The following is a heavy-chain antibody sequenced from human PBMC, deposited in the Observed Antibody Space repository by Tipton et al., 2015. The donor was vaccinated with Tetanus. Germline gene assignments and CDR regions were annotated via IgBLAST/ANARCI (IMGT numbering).Heavy chain of an antibody. Sequence: SLRLSCATSGLIFKNDWMNWDRQAPGKGMEWDGRIKSKTDGGTTDYAARVKDRFSISRDDSKDTLFLQMNSLKTEDPAVYYCTTSGIVGSVFRVVYCGRGSLVVASS. J-gene: IGHJ4*01. CDR3: TTSGIVGSVFRVVY. D-gene: IGHD3-3*01. CDR2: IKSKTDGGTT. V-gene: IGHV3-15*07. CDR1: GLIFKNDW.